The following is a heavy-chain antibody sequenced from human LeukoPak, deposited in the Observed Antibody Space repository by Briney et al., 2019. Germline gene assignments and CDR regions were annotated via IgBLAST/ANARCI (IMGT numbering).Heavy chain of an antibody. CDR1: GFTVSSNY. CDR3: ARDSYGGKMRGSY. Sequence: GGSLRLSCAASGFTVSSNYMSWVRQAPGKGLEWVSVIYSGGSTYYADSVKGRFTISRDNSKNTLYLQINSLRAEDTAVYYCARDSYGGKMRGSYWGQGTLVTVSS. J-gene: IGHJ4*02. CDR2: IYSGGST. D-gene: IGHD4-23*01. V-gene: IGHV3-53*01.